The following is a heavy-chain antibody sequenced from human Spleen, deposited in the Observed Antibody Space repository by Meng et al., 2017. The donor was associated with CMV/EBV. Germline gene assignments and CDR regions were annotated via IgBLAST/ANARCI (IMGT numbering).Heavy chain of an antibody. CDR1: GFTFSNYA. Sequence: GESLKISCAATGFTFSNYAMSWVRQAPGKGLEWVSAISRSGGSTYYADSVKGRFTISRDNSRNTLYLQMSSLTTEDTAVYYCAREPSSSPVPDYWGQGTLVTVSS. CDR2: ISRSGGST. CDR3: AREPSSSPVPDY. J-gene: IGHJ4*02. D-gene: IGHD6-19*01. V-gene: IGHV3-23*01.